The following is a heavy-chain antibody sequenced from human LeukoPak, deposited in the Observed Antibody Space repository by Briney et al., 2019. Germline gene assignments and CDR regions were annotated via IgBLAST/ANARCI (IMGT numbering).Heavy chain of an antibody. CDR3: ATQRGSYLWGTDFDY. CDR1: GYTLTGYY. J-gene: IGHJ4*02. D-gene: IGHD3-16*01. CDR2: INPNSGDT. V-gene: IGHV1-2*02. Sequence: ASVKVSCKASGYTLTGYYMHWVRQAPGQGLEWMGWINPNSGDTKYAQNFQGRVTMTRDTSISTAYMELSRLRSDVTAVYYCATQRGSYLWGTDFDYWGQGTLVTVSS.